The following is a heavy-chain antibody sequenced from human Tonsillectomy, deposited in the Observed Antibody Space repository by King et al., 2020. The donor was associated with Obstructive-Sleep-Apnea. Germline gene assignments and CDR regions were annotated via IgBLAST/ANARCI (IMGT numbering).Heavy chain of an antibody. J-gene: IGHJ4*02. V-gene: IGHV3-9*01. CDR3: AKAFPTDY. CDR2: ISWNGGAI. Sequence: VQLVESGGGLVQPGRSLRLSCAASGFTFDDYAMHWVRQAPGKGLEWVSGISWNGGAIAYAYSVKGRFTISRDNAKNSLYLQMNSLRTENTAFYYCAKAFPTDYWGQGTLVTVSS. CDR1: GFTFDDYA.